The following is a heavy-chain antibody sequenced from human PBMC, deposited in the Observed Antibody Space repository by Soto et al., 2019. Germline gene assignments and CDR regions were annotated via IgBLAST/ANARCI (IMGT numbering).Heavy chain of an antibody. CDR1: GGTFSSYA. D-gene: IGHD2-2*01. CDR2: IIPIFGTA. CDR3: ARGTNQLVPSLNWFDP. J-gene: IGHJ5*02. Sequence: SVKVSCKASGGTFSSYAISWVRQAPGQGLEWMGGIIPIFGTANYAQKFQGRVTITADKSTSTAYMELSSLRSEDTAVYYCARGTNQLVPSLNWFDPWGQGTLVTVSS. V-gene: IGHV1-69*06.